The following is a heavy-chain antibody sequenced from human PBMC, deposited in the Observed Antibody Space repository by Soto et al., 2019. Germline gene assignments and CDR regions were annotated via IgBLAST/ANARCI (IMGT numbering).Heavy chain of an antibody. J-gene: IGHJ6*03. CDR1: GFTFSNYW. Sequence: EVQLVESGGGLVQPGGSLRLSCVASGFTFSNYWMYWVRQAPGEGLGWVSRINSDGSVSSYADSVKGRLTISRDNVKNTLYLQMDSLRAEDTAVYYCARGECVGGTCYSLAGSFYYYMDVWGKGTTVTVFS. V-gene: IGHV3-74*01. CDR2: INSDGSVS. CDR3: ARGECVGGTCYSLAGSFYYYMDV. D-gene: IGHD2-15*01.